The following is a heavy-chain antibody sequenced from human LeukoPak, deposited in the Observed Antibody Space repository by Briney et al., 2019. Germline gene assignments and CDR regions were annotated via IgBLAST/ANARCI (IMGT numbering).Heavy chain of an antibody. CDR1: GGSFSEYY. CDR2: INHSGST. Sequence: SETLSLTCAVYGGSFSEYYWNWIRQPPGKGLEWIGEINHSGSTKYNPSLKSRVTISVDTSKKQYSLKLSSVTAADTAVYYCEGVEVGSSGLTDYWGQGTLVTVSS. D-gene: IGHD6-19*01. V-gene: IGHV4-34*01. J-gene: IGHJ4*02. CDR3: EGVEVGSSGLTDY.